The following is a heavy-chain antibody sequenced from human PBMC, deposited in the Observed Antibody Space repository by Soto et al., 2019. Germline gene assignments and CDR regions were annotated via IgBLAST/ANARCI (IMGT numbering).Heavy chain of an antibody. CDR3: ARSDIVVVVAATPGDY. D-gene: IGHD2-15*01. J-gene: IGHJ4*02. Sequence: QVQLVQSGAEVKKPGASVKVSCKASGYTFTSYYMHWVGQAPGQGLEWMGIINPSGGSTSYAQKFQGRVTMTRDTSTSTVYMELSSLRSEDTAVYYCARSDIVVVVAATPGDYWGQGTLVTVSS. CDR1: GYTFTSYY. V-gene: IGHV1-46*01. CDR2: INPSGGST.